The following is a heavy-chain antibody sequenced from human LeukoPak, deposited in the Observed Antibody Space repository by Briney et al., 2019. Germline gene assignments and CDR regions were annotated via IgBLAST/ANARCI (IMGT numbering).Heavy chain of an antibody. CDR3: ARGFSGVATVDP. CDR1: GESISSGDYY. CDR2: IYYSGST. V-gene: IGHV4-30-4*01. J-gene: IGHJ5*02. D-gene: IGHD5-12*01. Sequence: SQTLSLTCTVSGESISSGDYYGSWIRQPPGKGLEWIGYIYYSGSTYYNPSLKSRVTISVDTSKNQFSLKLSSVTAADTAVYYCARGFSGVATVDPWGQGTLVTVSS.